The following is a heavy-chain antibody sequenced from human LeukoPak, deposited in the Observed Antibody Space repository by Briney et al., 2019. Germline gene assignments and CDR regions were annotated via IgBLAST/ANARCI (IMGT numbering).Heavy chain of an antibody. CDR1: GYTFTGYY. Sequence: ASVKVSCKASGYTFTGYYMHWVRQAPGQGLEWMGWINPNSGGTNYAQKFQGWVTMTRDTSISTAYMELSRLRSDDTAVYYCARDGLEEYYYYYMDVWGKGTTVTVSS. CDR2: INPNSGGT. V-gene: IGHV1-2*04. D-gene: IGHD1-1*01. CDR3: ARDGLEEYYYYYMDV. J-gene: IGHJ6*03.